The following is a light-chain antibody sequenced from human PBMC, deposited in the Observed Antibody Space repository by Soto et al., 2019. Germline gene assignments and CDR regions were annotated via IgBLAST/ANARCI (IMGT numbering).Light chain of an antibody. CDR2: GAS. CDR1: QNVTSSY. CDR3: QQYGSTPPMT. J-gene: IGKJ5*01. V-gene: IGKV3-20*01. Sequence: EIVLTQSPGTLSLSPGERATLSCRASQNVTSSYLAWCQQKPGQAPRLLIYGASIRATGIPDRFSGSGSGTDFTLTISRLEPEDFAVYYCQQYGSTPPMTFGQGTRLEIK.